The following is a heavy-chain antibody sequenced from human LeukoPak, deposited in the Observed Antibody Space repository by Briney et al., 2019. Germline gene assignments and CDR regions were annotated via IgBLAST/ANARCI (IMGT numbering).Heavy chain of an antibody. CDR3: AREYGGGWSQLYYFDY. CDR2: INRGGSKY. CDR1: GFTFSSYW. D-gene: IGHD6-19*01. V-gene: IGHV3-7*01. J-gene: IGHJ4*02. Sequence: GRSLRLSCAASGFTFSSYWMSWVRQAPGKGLEWVAIINRGGSKYYSVDSVRGRFTFSRDNDKNSLYLLMNNLRAEDTAVYFCAREYGGGWSQLYYFDYWGKGTLVTVSS.